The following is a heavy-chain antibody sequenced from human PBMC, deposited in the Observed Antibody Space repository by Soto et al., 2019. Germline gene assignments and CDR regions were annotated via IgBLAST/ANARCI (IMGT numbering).Heavy chain of an antibody. J-gene: IGHJ6*02. D-gene: IGHD3-3*01. Sequence: GGSLRLSCAASGFTFSSYAMHWVRQAPGKGLEWVAVISYDGSNKYYADSVKGRFTISRDNSKNTLYLQMNSLRAEDTAVYYCARDMGNYDFWGGYYGYYYYGMDVWGQGTTVTVSS. CDR2: ISYDGSNK. CDR3: ARDMGNYDFWGGYYGYYYYGMDV. V-gene: IGHV3-30-3*01. CDR1: GFTFSSYA.